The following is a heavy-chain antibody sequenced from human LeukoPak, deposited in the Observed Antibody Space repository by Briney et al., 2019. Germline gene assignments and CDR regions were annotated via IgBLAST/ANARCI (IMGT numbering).Heavy chain of an antibody. CDR1: GYTFTGYY. J-gene: IGHJ4*02. Sequence: ASVKVSCKASGYTFTGYYMHWVRQAPGQGLEWMGWINPNSGGTNYAQKFQGRVTMTRDTSISTAYVELSRLRSDDTAVYYCARSPLAAAGRRMFDYWGQGTLVTVSS. V-gene: IGHV1-2*02. CDR3: ARSPLAAAGRRMFDY. D-gene: IGHD6-13*01. CDR2: INPNSGGT.